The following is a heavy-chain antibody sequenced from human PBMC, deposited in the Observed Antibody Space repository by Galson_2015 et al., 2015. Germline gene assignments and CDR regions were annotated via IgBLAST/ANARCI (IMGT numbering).Heavy chain of an antibody. V-gene: IGHV3-30*18. D-gene: IGHD3-10*01. CDR2: IAYDGNDK. J-gene: IGHJ4*02. CDR1: GFTFSRTG. CDR3: AKWGAMVRGVDV. Sequence: SLRLSCAASGFTFSRTGMHWVRQAPGKGLEWVAHIAYDGNDKFYADSVRGRFDVSRDDPNNTLFLQMNSLRPEDTAIYYCAKWGAMVRGVDVWGQGTLVTVSS.